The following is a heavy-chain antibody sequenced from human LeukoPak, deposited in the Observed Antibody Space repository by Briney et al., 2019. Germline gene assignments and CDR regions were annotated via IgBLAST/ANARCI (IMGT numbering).Heavy chain of an antibody. CDR2: ITGDGGTT. Sequence: PGGSLRLSCAASGFTFGGYTMHWFRQPPGRGLQWVSLITGDGGTTSYAGSVKGRSTISRDNSKNSLYLHMNSLGNEDTALYYCAKGHFGAGHYWGQGTLVTVSS. CDR1: GFTFGGYT. D-gene: IGHD3-3*01. J-gene: IGHJ4*02. V-gene: IGHV3-43*02. CDR3: AKGHFGAGHY.